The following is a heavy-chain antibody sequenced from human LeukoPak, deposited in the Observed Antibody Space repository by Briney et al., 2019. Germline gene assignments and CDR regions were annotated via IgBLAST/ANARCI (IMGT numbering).Heavy chain of an antibody. Sequence: GESLKISFAASGFHFRSYSMKWVRPATGKGMEWVSSINSSSSYIYYADSVKVRFTISRDNAKNSLYLQMNSLRAEDTAVYYCARDLGDYVPLVDYWGQGTLVTVSS. CDR1: GFHFRSYS. CDR2: INSSSSYI. CDR3: ARDLGDYVPLVDY. J-gene: IGHJ4*02. D-gene: IGHD4-17*01. V-gene: IGHV3-21*01.